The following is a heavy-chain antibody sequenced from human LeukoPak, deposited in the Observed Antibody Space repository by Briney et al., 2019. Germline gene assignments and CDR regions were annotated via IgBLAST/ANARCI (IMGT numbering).Heavy chain of an antibody. Sequence: GGSLRLSCAASGFTFSDYYMSWIRQAPGKGLEWVSYISSSGSTIYYADSVKGRFTISRDNAKNSLYLQMNSLRAEDTALYYCAKDSPAGAGAFDYWGQGTLVTVSS. D-gene: IGHD1-26*01. CDR2: ISSSGSTI. CDR3: AKDSPAGAGAFDY. J-gene: IGHJ4*02. V-gene: IGHV3-11*01. CDR1: GFTFSDYY.